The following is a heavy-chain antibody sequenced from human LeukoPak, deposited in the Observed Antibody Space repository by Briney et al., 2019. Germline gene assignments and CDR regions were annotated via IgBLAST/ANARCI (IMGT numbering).Heavy chain of an antibody. CDR1: GGSISSHY. CDR2: IYYSGCT. CDR3: AKSNWNDVDYYYYMDV. J-gene: IGHJ6*03. D-gene: IGHD1-20*01. V-gene: IGHV4-59*11. Sequence: PSETLSLTCTVSGGSISSHYWSWIRQPPGKGLEWIGYIYYSGCTNYNPSLKSRVTISVHTSKNQFSLKLNSVTAADTAVYYCAKSNWNDVDYYYYMDVWGKGTTVTVSS.